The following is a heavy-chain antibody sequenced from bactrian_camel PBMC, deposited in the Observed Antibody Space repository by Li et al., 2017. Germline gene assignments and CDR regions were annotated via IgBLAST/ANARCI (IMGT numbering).Heavy chain of an antibody. CDR3: AADPTSRRYCHEPPNVVSEYDY. Sequence: QVQLVESGGNSVQAGGSLRLSCIVTGSTNSRRCMGWFRQAPGEEREVVAVAYAEGGDTNYADSVKGRFTISHDDSKNTLLLQMNGLRPEDTAMYYCAADPTSRRYCHEPPNVVSEYDYWGQGTQVTVS. CDR2: AYAEGGDT. V-gene: IGHV3S1*01. CDR1: GSTNSRRC. J-gene: IGHJ4*01. D-gene: IGHD1*01.